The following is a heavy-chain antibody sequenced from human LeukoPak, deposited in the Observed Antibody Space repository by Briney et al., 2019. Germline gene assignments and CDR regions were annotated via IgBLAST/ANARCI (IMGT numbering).Heavy chain of an antibody. CDR1: GGSIGGSTYY. Sequence: PSETLSLTCTVSGGSIGGSTYYWGWIRQPPGKGLEWIGSISYSGHTYYNPSLKSRVTLSVDTSKNQFSLNLSSVTAADTAVYYCARRSPNSISTYYFDYWGQGTLVTVSS. CDR3: ARRSPNSISTYYFDY. V-gene: IGHV4-39*01. CDR2: ISYSGHT. D-gene: IGHD6-13*01. J-gene: IGHJ4*02.